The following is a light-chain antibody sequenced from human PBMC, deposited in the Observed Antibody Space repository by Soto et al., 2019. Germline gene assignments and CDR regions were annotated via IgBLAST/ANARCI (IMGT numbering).Light chain of an antibody. CDR2: KAS. J-gene: IGKJ4*01. V-gene: IGKV1-5*03. Sequence: DIQMTQSPSTLSASVGDTVIINFPHSQSISIWLAWYQQKPGKAPKLLIYKASSLESGVPSRFSGSGSGTEFTLTISSLQTDDFATYYCKQYNSYLLTFGGGTKVDIK. CDR1: QSISIW. CDR3: KQYNSYLLT.